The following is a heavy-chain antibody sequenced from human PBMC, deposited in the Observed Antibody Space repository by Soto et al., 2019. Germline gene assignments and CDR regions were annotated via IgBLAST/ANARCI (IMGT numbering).Heavy chain of an antibody. V-gene: IGHV4-59*12. J-gene: IGHJ6*02. CDR2: IYYTGST. CDR1: GGSISSSS. CDR3: ARVPDV. Sequence: SETLSLTCTVSGGSISSSSWNWIRQPPGKGLEWIGYIYYTGSTNYNPSLKSRVTISVDTSKNQFSLKLSSVTAADTAVYYCARVPDVWGQGTTVTVSS.